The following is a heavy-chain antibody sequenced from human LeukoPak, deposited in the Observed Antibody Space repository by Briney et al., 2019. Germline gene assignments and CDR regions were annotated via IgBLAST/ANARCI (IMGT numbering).Heavy chain of an antibody. CDR3: VTGHYDSRMYFDL. V-gene: IGHV3-74*01. J-gene: IGHJ2*01. CDR2: IKFDGSLA. CDR1: GLTFNTYW. Sequence: PGGSLRLSCGASGLTFNTYWIHWVRQAPGKGLVWVSQIKFDGSLASYADSVKGRFTISRDNTKNTLYLQMNSLRPEDTGVYYCVTGHYDSRMYFDLWGRGTLVIVSS. D-gene: IGHD3-16*01.